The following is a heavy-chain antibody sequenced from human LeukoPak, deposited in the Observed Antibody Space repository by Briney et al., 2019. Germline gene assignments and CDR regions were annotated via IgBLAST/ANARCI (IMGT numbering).Heavy chain of an antibody. Sequence: PGGSLRLSCAASGFTFSSYSMNWVRQAPGKGLEWVSSISSSSSYIYYADSVKGRFTISRDNAKNSLYLRMNSLRAEDTAVYYCVRVSLWFGELLSTFDYWGQGTLVTVSS. V-gene: IGHV3-21*01. CDR1: GFTFSSYS. D-gene: IGHD3-10*01. J-gene: IGHJ4*02. CDR2: ISSSSSYI. CDR3: VRVSLWFGELLSTFDY.